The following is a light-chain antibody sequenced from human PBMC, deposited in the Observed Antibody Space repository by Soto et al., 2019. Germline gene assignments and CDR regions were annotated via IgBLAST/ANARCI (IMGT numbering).Light chain of an antibody. CDR1: QSISSW. V-gene: IGKV1-5*01. CDR2: DAS. CDR3: QQYNSYSWT. J-gene: IGKJ1*01. Sequence: EIQMTEFPFTLSASVGDRVTITCRASQSISSWLAWYQQKPGKAPKLLIYDASSLESGVPSRFSGSGSGTEFTLTISSLQPDDFATYYCQQYNSYSWTFGQGTKVDIK.